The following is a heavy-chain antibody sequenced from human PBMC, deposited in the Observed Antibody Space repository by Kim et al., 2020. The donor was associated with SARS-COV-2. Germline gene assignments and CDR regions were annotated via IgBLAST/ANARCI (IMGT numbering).Heavy chain of an antibody. Sequence: SETLSLTCTVSGGAISSRSYHWGWIRQPPGKGLEWIGSISYSGTTYYNPSLKSRVAISLDTSKNQFLLEVRSVTAADTAVYYCAKGPYGDKGADYWGQGTLVTVSS. CDR3: AKGPYGDKGADY. J-gene: IGHJ4*02. V-gene: IGHV4-39*06. D-gene: IGHD4-17*01. CDR2: ISYSGTT. CDR1: GGAISSRSYH.